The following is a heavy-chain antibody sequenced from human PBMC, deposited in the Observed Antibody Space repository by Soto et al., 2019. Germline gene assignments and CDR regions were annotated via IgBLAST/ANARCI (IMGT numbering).Heavy chain of an antibody. J-gene: IGHJ4*02. V-gene: IGHV3-23*01. CDR3: AKAYSGSYYADPYFDY. D-gene: IGHD1-26*01. Sequence: PGGSLRLSCAASGFTFSSYAMSWVRRAPGKGLEWVSAISGSGGSTYYADSVKGRFTISRGNSKNTLYLQMNSLRAEDTAVYYCAKAYSGSYYADPYFDYWGQGTLVTVSS. CDR2: ISGSGGST. CDR1: GFTFSSYA.